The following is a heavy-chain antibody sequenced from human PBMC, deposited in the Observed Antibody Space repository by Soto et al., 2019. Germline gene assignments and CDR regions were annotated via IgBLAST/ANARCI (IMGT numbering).Heavy chain of an antibody. CDR2: IDWDDDK. V-gene: IGHV2-70*04. D-gene: IGHD6-19*01. J-gene: IGHJ3*02. CDR3: ARIWSGIAVADAFDI. Sequence: TLSLTCAVSGDSIIGIYHWAWIRQPPGKALEWLARIDWDDDKFYSTSLKTRLTISKDTSKNQVVLTMTNMDPVDTATYYCARIWSGIAVADAFDIWGQGTMVTVSS. CDR1: GDSIIGIYHW.